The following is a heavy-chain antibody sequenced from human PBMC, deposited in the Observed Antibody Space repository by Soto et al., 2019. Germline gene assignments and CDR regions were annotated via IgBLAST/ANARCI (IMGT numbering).Heavy chain of an antibody. Sequence: QVQLQESGPGLVKPSETLSLTCTVSGGSVSSGSYYWSWIRQPPGKGLEWIGCLYYSGSTNYNPSLKSRVTISVDTSKNQFSLKLSSVTAADTAVYYCASVTRTCISTSCYRYYYGMDVWGQGTTVTVSS. D-gene: IGHD2-2*02. CDR1: GGSVSSGSYY. J-gene: IGHJ6*02. V-gene: IGHV4-61*01. CDR3: ASVTRTCISTSCYRYYYGMDV. CDR2: LYYSGST.